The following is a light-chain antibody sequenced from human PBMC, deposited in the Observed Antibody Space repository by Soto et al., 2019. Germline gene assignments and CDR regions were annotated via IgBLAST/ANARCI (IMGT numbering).Light chain of an antibody. CDR2: GAS. CDR1: QSVSSY. V-gene: IGKV3-15*01. J-gene: IGKJ5*01. Sequence: EIVLTQSPATLSLSPGERATLSCRASQSVSSYLAWYQQKPGQAPRLLIYGASTRATGIPARFSGSGSGTEFTLTISSLQSEDFAVYYCQQYNNWPPITCGQGTRREIK. CDR3: QQYNNWPPIT.